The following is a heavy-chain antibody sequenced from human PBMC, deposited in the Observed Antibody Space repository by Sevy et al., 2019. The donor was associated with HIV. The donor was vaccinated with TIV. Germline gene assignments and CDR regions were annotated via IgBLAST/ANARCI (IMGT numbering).Heavy chain of an antibody. V-gene: IGHV1-69*13. D-gene: IGHD1-1*01. J-gene: IGHJ6*02. CDR3: ASDRGGPVQLERLTSYNGMDI. Sequence: ASVKVSCKASGGPFNTYAITWIRQAPGQGLEWMGGIIPLFSTTTYTHHFQGRITITADESRTTAYMELSSLRSEDTAVYYCASDRGGPVQLERLTSYNGMDIWGQGTTVTVSS. CDR1: GGPFNTYA. CDR2: IIPLFSTT.